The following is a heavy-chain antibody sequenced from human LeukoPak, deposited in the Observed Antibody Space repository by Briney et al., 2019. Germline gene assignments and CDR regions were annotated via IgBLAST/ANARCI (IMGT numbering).Heavy chain of an antibody. CDR1: GFAFSSLA. V-gene: IGHV3-23*01. Sequence: GASLRLSCAASGFAFSSLAMGWVRHAAGKGLDWVSVISDSGSLTYYADSVKGRFTISRDNSKNTLYLEMNSLRVEDTAIYYCAKDARRSSGWYFFDHWGEGTLVTVSS. D-gene: IGHD6-19*01. J-gene: IGHJ4*02. CDR2: ISDSGSLT. CDR3: AKDARRSSGWYFFDH.